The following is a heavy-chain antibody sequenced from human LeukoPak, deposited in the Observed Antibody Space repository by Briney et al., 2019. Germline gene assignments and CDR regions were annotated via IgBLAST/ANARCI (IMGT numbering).Heavy chain of an antibody. CDR1: GFTFSSYS. V-gene: IGHV3-48*04. CDR2: ISSSSSTI. D-gene: IGHD6-6*01. CDR3: AKDPEHFMAARLWD. Sequence: PGGSLRLSCAASGFTFSSYSMNWVRQAPGKGLEWVSYISSSSSTIYYADSVKGRFTISRDNAKNSLYLQMNSLRAEDTAVYYCAKDPEHFMAARLWDWGQGTLVTVSS. J-gene: IGHJ4*02.